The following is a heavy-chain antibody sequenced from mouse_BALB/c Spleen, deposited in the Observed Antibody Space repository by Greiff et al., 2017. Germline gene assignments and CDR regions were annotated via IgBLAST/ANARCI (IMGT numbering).Heavy chain of an antibody. Sequence: VQLQQSGPGLVQPSQSLSITCTVSGFSLTSYGVHWVRQSPGKGLEWLGVIWSGGSTDYNAAFISRLSISKDNSKSQVFFKMNSLQANDTAIYYCASYYRYDKAWFAYWGQGTLVTVSA. CDR1: GFSLTSYG. CDR2: IWSGGST. D-gene: IGHD2-14*01. V-gene: IGHV2-2*02. CDR3: ASYYRYDKAWFAY. J-gene: IGHJ3*01.